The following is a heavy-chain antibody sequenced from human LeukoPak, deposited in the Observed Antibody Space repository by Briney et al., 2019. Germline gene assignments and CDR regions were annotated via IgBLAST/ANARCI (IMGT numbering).Heavy chain of an antibody. V-gene: IGHV3-7*01. Sequence: PGGSLRLSRAASGFTFSSYWMSWVRQAPGKGLEWVANIKQDGSEKYYVDSVKGRFTISRDNAKNSLYLQMNSLRAEDTAVYYCARDEPVTMVRGVIDYWGQGTLVTVSS. D-gene: IGHD3-10*01. CDR2: IKQDGSEK. J-gene: IGHJ4*02. CDR1: GFTFSSYW. CDR3: ARDEPVTMVRGVIDY.